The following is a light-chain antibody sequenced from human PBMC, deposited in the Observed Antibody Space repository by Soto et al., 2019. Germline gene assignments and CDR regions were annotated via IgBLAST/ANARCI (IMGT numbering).Light chain of an antibody. J-gene: IGKJ1*01. CDR1: QSFTSTS. V-gene: IGKV3-20*01. Sequence: EILFTQSPGTLSLSPGERATLSCRASQSFTSTSLAWYQQKPGQAPRILISGASRRDAGIPDRFSGSGSGTDFTLTISRLESEDLEVYYCQQYDSSPRTFGQGTKVDIK. CDR2: GAS. CDR3: QQYDSSPRT.